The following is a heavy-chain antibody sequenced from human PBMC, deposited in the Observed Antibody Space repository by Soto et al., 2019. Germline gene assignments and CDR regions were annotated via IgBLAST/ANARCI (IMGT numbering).Heavy chain of an antibody. CDR2: INWNRRSI. D-gene: IGHD3-9*01. Sequence: EVQLVESGGGLVQPGRSLRLSCAASGFTFDDYAMHWVRQAPGEGLEWVSGINWNRRSIGYADSVKGRFTISRDNAKNSLYLQMNSLGAEDTAFYYCAKDMTDILTQNLDYWGQGTLVTIAS. V-gene: IGHV3-9*01. CDR1: GFTFDDYA. CDR3: AKDMTDILTQNLDY. J-gene: IGHJ4*02.